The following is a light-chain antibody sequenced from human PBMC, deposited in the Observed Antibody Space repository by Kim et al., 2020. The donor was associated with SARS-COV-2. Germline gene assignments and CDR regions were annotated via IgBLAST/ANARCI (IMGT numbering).Light chain of an antibody. CDR1: QSVTNN. Sequence: SPGERATLSCRARQSVTNNLAWYQQRPGQAPRLLIYGASTRATGVPARFSGSGSGTEFTLTISSLQSEDFALYYCQQYNDWPPLTFGGGTKVEIK. CDR2: GAS. J-gene: IGKJ4*01. V-gene: IGKV3-15*01. CDR3: QQYNDWPPLT.